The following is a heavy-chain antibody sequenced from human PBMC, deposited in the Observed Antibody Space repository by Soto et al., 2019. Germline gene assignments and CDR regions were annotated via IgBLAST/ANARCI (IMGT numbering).Heavy chain of an antibody. CDR2: FDPEDGET. CDR1: GYTLTELS. V-gene: IGHV1-24*01. Sequence: VASVKVSCKVSGYTLTELSMHWVRQAPGKGLEWMGGFDPEDGETIYAQKFQGRVTMTEDTSTDTAYMELSSLRSEDTAVYYCATVREVRAYYYDSSGYYGRVPAFDIWGQGTMVTVSS. CDR3: ATVREVRAYYYDSSGYYGRVPAFDI. J-gene: IGHJ3*02. D-gene: IGHD3-22*01.